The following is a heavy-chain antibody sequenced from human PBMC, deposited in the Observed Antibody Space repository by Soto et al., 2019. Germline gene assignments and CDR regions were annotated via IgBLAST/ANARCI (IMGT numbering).Heavy chain of an antibody. CDR3: TRNPSYDTSGPLHYYYGMDI. CDR2: MNPNSGNT. Sequence: ASVKVSCKASGYIFTSYDVNWVRQAPGQGLECMGWMNPNSGNTGYVQKFQGRVTMTRDTSISTAYMELSSLRSEDTAVYYCTRNPSYDTSGPLHYYYGMDIWGQGTTVTVSS. J-gene: IGHJ6*02. CDR1: GYIFTSYD. V-gene: IGHV1-8*01. D-gene: IGHD3-22*01.